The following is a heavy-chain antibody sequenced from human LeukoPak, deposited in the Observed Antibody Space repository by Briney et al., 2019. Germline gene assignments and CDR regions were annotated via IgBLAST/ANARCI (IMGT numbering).Heavy chain of an antibody. V-gene: IGHV3-21*01. Sequence: GGSLRLSCAASGFTFSSYSINWVRQAPGKGLEWVSSISSSSTYIYYADSVKGRFTISRDNAKNSLYLQMNSLRADDTAVYYCAREASSGWSDSWGQGTLVTVSS. CDR1: GFTFSSYS. CDR3: AREASSGWSDS. CDR2: ISSSSTYI. D-gene: IGHD6-19*01. J-gene: IGHJ5*01.